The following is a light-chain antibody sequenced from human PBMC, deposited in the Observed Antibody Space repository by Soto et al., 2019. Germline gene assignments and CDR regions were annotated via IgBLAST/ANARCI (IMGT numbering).Light chain of an antibody. V-gene: IGLV2-14*03. CDR3: SSYTAFTTYV. CDR1: NRDVGAYSY. CDR2: DVG. J-gene: IGLJ1*01. Sequence: QSALTQPASVSGSPGQSITISCTGTNRDVGAYSYVSWYQQYPGKAPKLLIYDVGARPSGISDRFSGSKSGNTASLTISGLQAEDEADYYCSSYTAFTTYVFGSGTKLTVL.